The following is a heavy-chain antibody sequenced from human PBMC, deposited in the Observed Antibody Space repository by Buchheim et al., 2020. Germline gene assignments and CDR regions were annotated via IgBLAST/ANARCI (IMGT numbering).Heavy chain of an antibody. CDR1: GFTFSSYA. J-gene: IGHJ4*02. D-gene: IGHD3-22*01. CDR2: ISGSGGST. Sequence: EVQLLESGGGLVQPGGSLRLSCAASGFTFSSYAMSWVRQAPGKGLEWVSAISGSGGSTYYADSVKGRFTISRDTSKNTLYLQMNSLRAEDTAVYYCAKDKEPTYYYDSSGYYYDYWGQGTL. V-gene: IGHV3-23*01. CDR3: AKDKEPTYYYDSSGYYYDY.